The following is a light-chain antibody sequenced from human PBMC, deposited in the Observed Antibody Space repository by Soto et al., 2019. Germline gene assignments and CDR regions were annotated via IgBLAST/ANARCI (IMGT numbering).Light chain of an antibody. Sequence: DIVMTQSPDSLAVSLGERATINGKSSQSGLYSSNNKNYLAWYQQKPGQPPKLLIYCASTRESGVPDRFSGSGSGTDFTLTISSLQAEDVAVYYCQQYYSTPVTFGQGTMVEIK. V-gene: IGKV4-1*01. J-gene: IGKJ1*01. CDR3: QQYYSTPVT. CDR2: CAS. CDR1: QSGLYSSNNKNY.